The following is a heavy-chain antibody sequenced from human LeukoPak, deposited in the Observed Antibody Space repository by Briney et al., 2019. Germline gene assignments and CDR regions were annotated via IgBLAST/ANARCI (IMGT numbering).Heavy chain of an antibody. CDR3: ARDRGAAAGN. J-gene: IGHJ4*02. D-gene: IGHD6-13*01. Sequence: GGSLRLSCAASGFTVSNNYMSWVRQAPGKGLEWVSVIYRGGSTHYADSVKGRFTMSRDNSKNTVYLQMDSLRAEDTAVYYCARDRGAAAGNWGQGTLVTVSS. CDR2: IYRGGST. V-gene: IGHV3-53*01. CDR1: GFTVSNNY.